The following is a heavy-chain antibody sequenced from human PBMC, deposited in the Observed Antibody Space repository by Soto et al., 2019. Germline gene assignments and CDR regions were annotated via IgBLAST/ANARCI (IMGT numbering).Heavy chain of an antibody. CDR1: GGSISSSSYY. CDR2: IYYSGST. Sequence: SETLSLTCTFSGGSISSSSYYWGWIRQPPGKGLEWIGSIYYSGSTYYNPSLKSRVTISVDTSKNQFSLKLSSVTAADTAVYYCARPNVRHFDWLLRDLDYWGQGTLVTVSS. J-gene: IGHJ4*02. CDR3: ARPNVRHFDWLLRDLDY. V-gene: IGHV4-39*01. D-gene: IGHD3-9*01.